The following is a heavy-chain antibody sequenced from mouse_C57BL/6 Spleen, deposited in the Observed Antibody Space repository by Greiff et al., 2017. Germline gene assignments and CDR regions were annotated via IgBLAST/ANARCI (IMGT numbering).Heavy chain of an antibody. CDR1: GYSFTSYY. CDR2: IYPGSGNT. Sequence: QVQLQQSGPELVKPGASVKISCKASGYSFTSYYIHWVKQRPGQGLAWIGWIYPGSGNTKYNQKFKGKATLTADTSSSTAYMQLSSLPSEDSAVYYCARGRKGWYWEDWGQGTSGPGS. CDR3: ARGRKGWYWED. J-gene: IGHJ4*01. D-gene: IGHD1-1*02. V-gene: IGHV1-66*01.